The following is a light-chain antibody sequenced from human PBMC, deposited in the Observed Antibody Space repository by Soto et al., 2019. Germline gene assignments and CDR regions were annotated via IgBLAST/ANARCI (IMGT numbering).Light chain of an antibody. CDR2: LGS. CDR3: MQALQTPKT. CDR1: QSLQHSNGYNY. Sequence: DIVMTQSPLSLPVTPGEPASISCRSSQSLQHSNGYNYLDWYLQKPGQSPQLLIYLGSNRASGVPDRFSGSASGTDFTLKISRVEAEDVGVYYCMQALQTPKTFGQGTKLEIK. V-gene: IGKV2-28*01. J-gene: IGKJ2*01.